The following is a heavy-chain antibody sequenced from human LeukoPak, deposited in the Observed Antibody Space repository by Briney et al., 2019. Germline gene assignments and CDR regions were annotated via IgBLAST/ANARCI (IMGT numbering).Heavy chain of an antibody. CDR2: IYPGDSDT. CDR1: GYSFTNYW. J-gene: IGHJ2*01. CDR3: ARRRGYYNLDFDL. D-gene: IGHD5-24*01. Sequence: GESLKISCKGSGYSFTNYWIGWVRQMPGKGLEWMGIIYPGDSDTRYGPSFQGQVTISADKSISTAYLQWSSLKASDTAMYYCARRRGYYNLDFDLWGRGTLVTVSS. V-gene: IGHV5-51*01.